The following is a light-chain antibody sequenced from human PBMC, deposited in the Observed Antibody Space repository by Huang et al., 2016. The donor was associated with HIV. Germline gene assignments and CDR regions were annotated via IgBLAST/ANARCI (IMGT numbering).Light chain of an antibody. CDR2: DAS. CDR3: QQRSNWYT. Sequence: EIVLTQSPATLSLSPGERATLSCRASQSVNSYLAWYQQKPGQAPRLLIYDASNRATGIPARCSGSGSGTDFTLTISSLEPEDFAVYYCQQRSNWYTFGQGTKLEIK. V-gene: IGKV3-11*01. J-gene: IGKJ2*01. CDR1: QSVNSY.